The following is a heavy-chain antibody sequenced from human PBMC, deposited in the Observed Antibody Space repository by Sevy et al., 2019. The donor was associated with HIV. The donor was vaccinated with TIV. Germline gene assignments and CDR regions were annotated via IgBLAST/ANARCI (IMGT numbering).Heavy chain of an antibody. CDR2: ISCSGGST. V-gene: IGHV3-23*01. CDR3: AKDHATMVRGVILDYYYMDV. Sequence: GGSLRLSCAASGFTFSSYAMSWVRQAPGKGLEWVSAISCSGGSTYYADSVKGRFTISRDNSKNTLYLQMNSLRAEDTAVYYCAKDHATMVRGVILDYYYMDVWGKGTTVTVSS. D-gene: IGHD3-10*01. CDR1: GFTFSSYA. J-gene: IGHJ6*03.